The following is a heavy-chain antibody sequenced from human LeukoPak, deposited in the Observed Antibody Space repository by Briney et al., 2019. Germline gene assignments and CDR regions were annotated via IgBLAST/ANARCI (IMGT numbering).Heavy chain of an antibody. CDR3: ARHPRGNSYGPIDY. J-gene: IGHJ4*02. D-gene: IGHD5-18*01. V-gene: IGHV4-34*01. CDR2: INHSGST. CDR1: GGSFSGYY. Sequence: SETLSLTCAVYGGSFSGYYWSWIRQPPGKGLEWIGEINHSGSTNYNPSLKSRVTMSVDTSKNQFSLKLSSVTAADTAVYYCARHPRGNSYGPIDYWGQGTLVTVSS.